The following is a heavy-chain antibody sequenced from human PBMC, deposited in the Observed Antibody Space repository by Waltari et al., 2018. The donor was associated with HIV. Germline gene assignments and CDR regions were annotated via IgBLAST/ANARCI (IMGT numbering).Heavy chain of an antibody. CDR1: GFSVSNYW. J-gene: IGHJ4*02. Sequence: VQLVESGGGSIKTGGSLRLSCAASGFSVSNYWMDWVRQGPGKGLVWVARINSDGISRNYADAVKGRFVISRDNARNTVYLQLNSLRVEDTAMYFCARASHYIEFSTFDGDYYFDVWGRGTRVAVSS. CDR3: ARASHYIEFSTFDGDYYFDV. CDR2: INSDGISR. V-gene: IGHV3-74*01. D-gene: IGHD2-15*01.